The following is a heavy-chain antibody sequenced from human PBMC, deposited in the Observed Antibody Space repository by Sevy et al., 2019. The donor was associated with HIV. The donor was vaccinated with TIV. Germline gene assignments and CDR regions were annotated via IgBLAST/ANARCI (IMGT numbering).Heavy chain of an antibody. CDR1: GFTFSSYS. Sequence: GGSLRLSCAASGFTFSSYSMNWVRQAPGKGLERVSSISSSNNYMYYADSLKGRFTISRDNAKNSLYLQMNSLRAEDTAVYYCARDLREYSSSSKYYFDYWGQGILVTVSS. D-gene: IGHD6-6*01. J-gene: IGHJ4*02. CDR2: ISSSNNYM. CDR3: ARDLREYSSSSKYYFDY. V-gene: IGHV3-21*01.